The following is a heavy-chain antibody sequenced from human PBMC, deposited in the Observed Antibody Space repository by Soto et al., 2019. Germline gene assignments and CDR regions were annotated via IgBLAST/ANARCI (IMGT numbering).Heavy chain of an antibody. CDR1: GFTFSSYA. Sequence: EVQLLESGGGLVQPGRSLRLSCAASGFTFSSYAMSWVRQAPGKGLEWISSIGASGGTTYYADSVKGRFSISRDNSNSTLYWQLSFLSDEDTALSYCASLWSSGYTLSFYWGQGTLVTVSS. CDR3: ASLWSSGYTLSFY. V-gene: IGHV3-23*01. D-gene: IGHD3-22*01. CDR2: IGASGGTT. J-gene: IGHJ4*02.